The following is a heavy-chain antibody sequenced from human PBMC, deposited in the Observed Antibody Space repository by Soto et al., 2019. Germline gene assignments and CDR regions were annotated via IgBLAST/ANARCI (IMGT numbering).Heavy chain of an antibody. CDR2: ISPYYGNT. Sequence: QVQLVQSGVEVKKPGASVKVSCKASGYTFPDYAISWVRQTPGQGLEWMGWISPYYGNTDYTQRLQGRVTMTTDTSTSTAYMELRSLRSDDTAVYYCARSGGSSWNVEYFQHWGQGPLVSVSS. CDR3: ARSGGSSWNVEYFQH. V-gene: IGHV1-18*01. J-gene: IGHJ1*01. CDR1: GYTFPDYA. D-gene: IGHD6-13*01.